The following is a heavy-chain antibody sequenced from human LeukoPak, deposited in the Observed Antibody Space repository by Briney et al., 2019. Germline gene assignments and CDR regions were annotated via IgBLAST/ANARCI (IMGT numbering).Heavy chain of an antibody. CDR1: GFTFSSYA. D-gene: IGHD3-22*01. CDR3: AKGIGSSGYHQYYFDY. V-gene: IGHV3-23*01. CDR2: ISGSGGST. Sequence: PGGSLRLSCAASGFTFSSYAMSWVRQAPGKGLEWVSAISGSGGSTYYADSVKGRFTISRDNSKNTLYLQMNSLRAEDTAVYYCAKGIGSSGYHQYYFDYWGQGTLVTVSS. J-gene: IGHJ4*02.